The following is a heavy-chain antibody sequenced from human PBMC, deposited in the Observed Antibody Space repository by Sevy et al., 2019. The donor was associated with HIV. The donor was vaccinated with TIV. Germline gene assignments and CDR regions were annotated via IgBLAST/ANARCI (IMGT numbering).Heavy chain of an antibody. Sequence: SETLSLTCTVSGGSISSYYWSWIRQPPGKGLEWIGDIYYSGSTNYNPSLKSRVTISVDTSKNQFSLKLSSVTAADTAVYYCARGLAVAANYYYYYYMDVWGKGTTVTVSS. CDR1: GGSISSYY. CDR3: ARGLAVAANYYYYYYMDV. CDR2: IYYSGST. D-gene: IGHD6-19*01. V-gene: IGHV4-59*01. J-gene: IGHJ6*03.